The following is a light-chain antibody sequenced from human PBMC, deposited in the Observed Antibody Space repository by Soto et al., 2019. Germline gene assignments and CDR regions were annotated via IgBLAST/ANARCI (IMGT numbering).Light chain of an antibody. V-gene: IGLV2-14*01. J-gene: IGLJ1*01. CDR2: GVT. CDR3: SSYTSASTLLYL. CDR1: SSDVGGYNY. Sequence: QSALTQPASVSGSPGQSITISCTGTSSDVGGYNYVSWYQQHPGIAPKLLIYGVTNRPSGVSTRFSGSKSGNTASLTISGLHAEDDADYHCSSYTSASTLLYLFGTGTKVTVL.